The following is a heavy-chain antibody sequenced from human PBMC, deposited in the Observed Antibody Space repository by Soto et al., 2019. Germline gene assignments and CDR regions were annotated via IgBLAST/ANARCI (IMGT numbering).Heavy chain of an antibody. J-gene: IGHJ6*02. CDR3: AKDRRTTSVVTYYGMDV. CDR2: IKSKTDGGTT. D-gene: IGHD2-2*01. CDR1: GFTFSNAW. Sequence: GGSLRLSCAASGFTFSNAWMNWVRQAPGKGLEWVGRIKSKTDGGTTDYAAPVKGRFTISRDDSKNPLFLQMNTLTAEDTAVYYCAKDRRTTSVVTYYGMDVWGQGSTVTVSS. V-gene: IGHV3-15*07.